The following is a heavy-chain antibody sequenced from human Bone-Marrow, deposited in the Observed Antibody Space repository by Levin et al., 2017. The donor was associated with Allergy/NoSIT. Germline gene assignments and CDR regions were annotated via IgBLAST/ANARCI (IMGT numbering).Heavy chain of an antibody. CDR3: ARGHYGPYYFDY. Sequence: QTGGSLRLSCAASGFTVSSNYMSWVRQAPGKGLEWVSVIYSGGSTYYADSVKGRFTISRDNSKNTLYLQMNSLRAEDTAVYYCARGHYGPYYFDYWGQGTLVTVSS. J-gene: IGHJ4*02. CDR1: GFTVSSNY. D-gene: IGHD4-17*01. CDR2: IYSGGST. V-gene: IGHV3-53*01.